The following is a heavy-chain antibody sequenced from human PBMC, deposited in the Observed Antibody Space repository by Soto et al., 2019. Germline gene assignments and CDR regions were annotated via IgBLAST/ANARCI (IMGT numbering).Heavy chain of an antibody. Sequence: PGESLKISCKGSGYSFTSYWIGWVRQMPGKGLEWMGIIYPGDSDTRYSPSFQGQVTISADKSISTAYLQWSSLKASDTAMYYCARQTTINKPTNRRASYYYYGMDVWGQGTTVTVSS. CDR3: ARQTTINKPTNRRASYYYYGMDV. V-gene: IGHV5-51*01. CDR1: GYSFTSYW. J-gene: IGHJ6*02. D-gene: IGHD5-12*01. CDR2: IYPGDSDT.